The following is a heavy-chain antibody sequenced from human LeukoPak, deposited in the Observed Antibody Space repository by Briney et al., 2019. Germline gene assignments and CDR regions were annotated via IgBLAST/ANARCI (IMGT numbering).Heavy chain of an antibody. Sequence: PSETLSLTCAVYGGSFSSHYWTWIRQPPGKGLEWIGEIHESGSTRYNPSLKSRVTISVDTSKNQFSLKLTSVTAADTAVYYCARASFCISGGSCYWDYWGQGTLVTVSS. CDR2: IHESGST. J-gene: IGHJ4*02. V-gene: IGHV4-34*01. CDR3: ARASFCISGGSCYWDY. CDR1: GGSFSSHY. D-gene: IGHD2-15*01.